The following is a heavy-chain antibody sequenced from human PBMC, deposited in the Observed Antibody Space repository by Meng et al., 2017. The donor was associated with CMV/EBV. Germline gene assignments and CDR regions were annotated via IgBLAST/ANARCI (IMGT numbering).Heavy chain of an antibody. CDR3: VRDWECIARSDFFDI. CDR2: IWYDGSNK. J-gene: IGHJ3*02. V-gene: IGHV3-33*01. CDR1: GFTFSSYG. D-gene: IGHD1-26*01. Sequence: GESLKISCAASGFTFSSYGMHWVRQAPGKGLEWVAVIWYDGSNKYYADSVKGRFTISRDNSKNTLYLQMNSLRSDDTAVYYCVRDWECIARSDFFDIWGQGTTVTVSS.